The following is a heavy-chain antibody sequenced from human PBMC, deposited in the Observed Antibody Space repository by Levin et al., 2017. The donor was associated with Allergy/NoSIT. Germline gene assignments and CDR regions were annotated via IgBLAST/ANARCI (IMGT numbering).Heavy chain of an antibody. Sequence: QTLSLTCTFSGFSLSTSGMCVSWIRQPPGKALEWLARIDWDDDKYYSTSLKTRLTISKDTSKNQVVLRMTNMDPVDTATYYCARNTMVRGFDYWGQGTLVTVSS. CDR1: GFSLSTSGMC. D-gene: IGHD3-10*01. CDR3: ARNTMVRGFDY. V-gene: IGHV2-70*11. CDR2: IDWDDDK. J-gene: IGHJ4*02.